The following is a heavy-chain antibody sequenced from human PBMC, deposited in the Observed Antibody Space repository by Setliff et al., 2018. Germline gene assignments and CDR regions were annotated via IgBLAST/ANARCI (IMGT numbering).Heavy chain of an antibody. J-gene: IGHJ4*02. D-gene: IGHD2-8*01. Sequence: EASVKVSCKTSGYTFNDYGIAWVRQAPGQGLEWMGWISPHTGNTYYTPKLHGRVTLTTDTSASTAYMELRSLGSDDTAVYYCSRLVRFCTRTACQRLSGGEFWGQGTLVTAPQ. V-gene: IGHV1-18*01. CDR3: SRLVRFCTRTACQRLSGGEF. CDR1: GYTFNDYG. CDR2: ISPHTGNT.